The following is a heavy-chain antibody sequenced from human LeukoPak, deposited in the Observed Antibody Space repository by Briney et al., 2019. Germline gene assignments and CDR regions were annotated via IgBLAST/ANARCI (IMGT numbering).Heavy chain of an antibody. D-gene: IGHD6-19*01. J-gene: IGHJ4*02. CDR3: ARESGRYGGVGY. V-gene: IGHV4-34*01. Sequence: SETLSLTCAVYGGSFSGYYWSWIRQPPGKGLEWIGEINHSGSTNYNPSLKSRVTISVDTSKNQFSLKLSSVTAADTAVYYCARESGRYGGVGYWGQGTLATVSS. CDR2: INHSGST. CDR1: GGSFSGYY.